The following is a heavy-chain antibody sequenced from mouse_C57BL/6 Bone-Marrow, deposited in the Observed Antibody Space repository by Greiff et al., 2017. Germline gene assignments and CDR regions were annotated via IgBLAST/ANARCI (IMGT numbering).Heavy chain of an antibody. J-gene: IGHJ3*01. CDR1: GFTFSSYA. Sequence: EVHLVESGEGLVKPGGSLKLSCAASGFTFSSYAMSWVRQTPEERLEWVAYISSGGDYIYYADTVKGRFTISRDNASNTLYLQLSSLKSEDTAMYYCTRDSFPWFAYWGQGTLVTVSA. V-gene: IGHV5-9-1*02. CDR2: ISSGGDYI. D-gene: IGHD1-1*01. CDR3: TRDSFPWFAY.